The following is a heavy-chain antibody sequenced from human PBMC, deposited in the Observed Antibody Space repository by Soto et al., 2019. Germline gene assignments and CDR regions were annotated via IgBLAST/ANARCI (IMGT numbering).Heavy chain of an antibody. D-gene: IGHD3-16*02. Sequence: EVQLVESGGGLVKPGGSLRLSCAASGLTFSNAWMTWVRQAPGKGLEWVGRIKSKANGGTTDYAAPVKGRFTISRDDSKNTVYLQMNSLKTADTAVYYCTKDRPFTSGGVIVAWCQGTMVTVSS. V-gene: IGHV3-15*01. CDR2: IKSKANGGTT. CDR1: GLTFSNAW. J-gene: IGHJ3*01. CDR3: TKDRPFTSGGVIVA.